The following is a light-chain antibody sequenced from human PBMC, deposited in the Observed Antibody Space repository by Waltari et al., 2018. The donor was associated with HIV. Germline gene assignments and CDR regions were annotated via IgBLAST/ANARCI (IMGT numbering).Light chain of an antibody. J-gene: IGKJ1*01. Sequence: DVAMTQSPLSLPVTLGQSASISCRSSQSLVYSDGYTYLDWIQQRPGRSPRRLIYEVSKRDSGVPDRFSGSGSGTNFTLKISRVEAEDVGIYYCMQGTHWPRTFGQGTKVEIK. V-gene: IGKV2-30*01. CDR1: QSLVYSDGYTY. CDR3: MQGTHWPRT. CDR2: EVS.